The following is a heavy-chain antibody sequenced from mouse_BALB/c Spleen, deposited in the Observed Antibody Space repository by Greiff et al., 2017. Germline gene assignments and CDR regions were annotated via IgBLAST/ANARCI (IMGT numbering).Heavy chain of an antibody. D-gene: IGHD1-1*02. CDR1: GFSLTSYD. Sequence: VKLVESGPGLVAPSQSLSITCTVSGFSLTSYDISWIRQPPGKGLEWLGVIWTGGGTNYNSAFMSRLSISKDNSKSQVFLKMNSLQTDDTAIYSCVRDGARYGSFFDYWGQGTTLTVSS. J-gene: IGHJ2*01. CDR3: VRDGARYGSFFDY. V-gene: IGHV2-9-2*01. CDR2: IWTGGGT.